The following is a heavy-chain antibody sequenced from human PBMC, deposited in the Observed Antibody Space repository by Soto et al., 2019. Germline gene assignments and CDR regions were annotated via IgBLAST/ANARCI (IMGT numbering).Heavy chain of an antibody. CDR1: GGSISSSSYY. J-gene: IGHJ6*02. CDR2: IYYSGST. V-gene: IGHV4-39*01. D-gene: IGHD4-17*01. CDR3: ARHVFGDPNSYYYYYGMDV. Sequence: LSLTCTVSGGSISSSSYYWGWIRQPPGKGLEWIGSIYYSGSTYYNPSLKSRATISVDTSKNQFSLKLSSVTAADTAVYYCARHVFGDPNSYYYYYGMDVWGQGTTVTVSS.